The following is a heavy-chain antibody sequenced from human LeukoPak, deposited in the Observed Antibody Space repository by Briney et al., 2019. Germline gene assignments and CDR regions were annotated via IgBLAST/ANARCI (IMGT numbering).Heavy chain of an antibody. V-gene: IGHV1-3*01. CDR3: ARVDAYYNWFDP. Sequence: ASVKVSCKASGYTFTGYYMHWVRQAPGQRLEWMGWINAGNGNTKYSQKFQGRVTITRDTSASTAYMELSSLRSEDTAVYYCARVDAYYNWFDPWGQGTLVTVSS. J-gene: IGHJ5*02. D-gene: IGHD2-21*01. CDR1: GYTFTGYY. CDR2: INAGNGNT.